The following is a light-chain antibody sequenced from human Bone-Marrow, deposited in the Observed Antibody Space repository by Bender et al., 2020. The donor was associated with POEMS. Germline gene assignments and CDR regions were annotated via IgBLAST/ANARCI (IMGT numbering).Light chain of an antibody. J-gene: IGLJ3*02. V-gene: IGLV2-23*01. Sequence: QSALTQPASVSGSPGQSITISCTGSSNDVGSYNLVSWYQHHPGKAPKLMIYEDTKRPSGVSDRFSGSKSGNTASLTISGLQADDEADYYCQSYDNSLGGWVFGGGTKLTVL. CDR1: SNDVGSYNL. CDR2: EDT. CDR3: QSYDNSLGGWV.